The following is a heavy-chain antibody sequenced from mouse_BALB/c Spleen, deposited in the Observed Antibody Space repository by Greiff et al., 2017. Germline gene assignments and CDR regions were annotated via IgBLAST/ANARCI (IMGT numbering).Heavy chain of an antibody. Sequence: VKLMESGAELVKPGASVKLSCKASGYTFTSYYMYWVKQRPGQGLEWIGEINPSNGGTNFNEKFKSKATLTVDKSSSTAYMQLSSLTSEDSAVYYCTRESYGNYSYWYFDVWGAGTTVTVSS. D-gene: IGHD2-1*01. CDR1: GYTFTSYY. CDR2: INPSNGGT. V-gene: IGHV1S81*02. J-gene: IGHJ1*01. CDR3: TRESYGNYSYWYFDV.